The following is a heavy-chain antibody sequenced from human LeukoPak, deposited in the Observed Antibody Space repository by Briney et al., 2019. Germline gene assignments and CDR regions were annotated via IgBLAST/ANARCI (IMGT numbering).Heavy chain of an antibody. V-gene: IGHV4-34*01. J-gene: IGHJ4*02. CDR2: INHSGDT. CDR1: SGSFSGHY. D-gene: IGHD1-14*01. CDR3: ARDSWPEVVRFDY. Sequence: PSETLSLTCAVYSGSFSGHYWNWIRQPPGKGLEWIGEINHSGDTNYNPSLKSRVTISVDTSKKQISLNLSSVTAADTAVYFCARDSWPEVVRFDYWGQGTLVTVSS.